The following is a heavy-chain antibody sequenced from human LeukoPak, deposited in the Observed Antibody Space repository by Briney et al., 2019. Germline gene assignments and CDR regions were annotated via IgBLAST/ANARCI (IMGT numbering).Heavy chain of an antibody. CDR3: AGLAGSGYRDY. V-gene: IGHV3-48*01. J-gene: IGHJ4*02. CDR1: GFTFSSYG. Sequence: GGSLRLSCAASGFTFSSYGMNWVRQAPGKGLELVSYISSSSSTIYYADSVKGRFTISRDNAKNSLSLQMNSLRAEDTAVYYCAGLAGSGYRDYWGQGTLVTVSS. CDR2: ISSSSSTI. D-gene: IGHD3-22*01.